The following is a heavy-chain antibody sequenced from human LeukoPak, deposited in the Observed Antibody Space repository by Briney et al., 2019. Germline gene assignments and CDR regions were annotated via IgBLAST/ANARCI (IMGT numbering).Heavy chain of an antibody. Sequence: PGGSLRLSCAASGFTFSSYGMHWVRQAPGKGLDWVAVISYDGRNKYYANSVKGRFTISRDNSKNTLYLQMNSLRGEDTAVYYCASTYGSGRTLYYFDFWGHGTLVTVSS. CDR2: ISYDGRNK. J-gene: IGHJ4*01. D-gene: IGHD3-10*01. V-gene: IGHV3-30*03. CDR3: ASTYGSGRTLYYFDF. CDR1: GFTFSSYG.